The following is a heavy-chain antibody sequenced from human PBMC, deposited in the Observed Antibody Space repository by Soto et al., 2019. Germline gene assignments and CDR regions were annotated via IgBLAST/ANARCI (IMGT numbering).Heavy chain of an antibody. CDR2: IYYSGST. CDR3: AREGGIVGATAADY. CDR1: GGSISSGGYY. V-gene: IGHV4-31*03. D-gene: IGHD1-26*01. J-gene: IGHJ4*02. Sequence: QVQLQESGPGLVKPSQTLSLTCTVSGGSISSGGYYWSWIRQHPGKGLEWIGYIYYSGSTYYNPSLKSRVTKSVDTSKNHGSLKLSSVTAADTAVYYCAREGGIVGATAADYWGQGTLVTVSS.